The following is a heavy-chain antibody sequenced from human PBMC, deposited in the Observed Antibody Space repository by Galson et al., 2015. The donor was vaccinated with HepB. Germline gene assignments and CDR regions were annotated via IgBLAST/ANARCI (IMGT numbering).Heavy chain of an antibody. D-gene: IGHD5-18*01. CDR2: ISYDGSNK. CDR1: GFTFSSYA. J-gene: IGHJ4*02. CDR3: ARELLGGYSYGYFDY. Sequence: SLRLSCAASGFTFSSYAMHWVRQAPGKGLEWVAVISYDGSNKYYADSVKGRFTISRDNSKNTLSLQMSSLRAEDTAIYYCARELLGGYSYGYFDYWGQGTVVTVSS. V-gene: IGHV3-30-3*01.